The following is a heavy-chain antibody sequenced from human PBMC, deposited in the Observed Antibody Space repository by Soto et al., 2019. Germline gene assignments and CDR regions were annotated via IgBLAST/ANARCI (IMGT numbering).Heavy chain of an antibody. CDR2: IKSKTDGGTT. D-gene: IGHD6-13*01. CDR3: TAETAMYSSSWYPPSYFDY. CDR1: GFTFSNAW. Sequence: GGSLRLSCAASGFTFSNAWMSWVRQAPGKGLEWVGRIKSKTDGGTTDYAAPVKGRFTISRDDSKNTLYLQMNSLKTEDTAVYYCTAETAMYSSSWYPPSYFDYWGQGTLVTV. V-gene: IGHV3-15*01. J-gene: IGHJ4*02.